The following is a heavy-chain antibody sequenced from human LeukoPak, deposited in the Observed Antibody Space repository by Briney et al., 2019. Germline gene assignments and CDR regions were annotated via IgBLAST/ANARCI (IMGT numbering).Heavy chain of an antibody. Sequence: SVKVSCKASGGTFSSYAISWVRQAPGQGLEWMGRIIPILGIANYAQKFQGRVTITADKSTSTAYMELSSLRSEDTAVYYCARDLCYGDYVSTNNWFDPWGPGTLVTVSS. CDR2: IIPILGIA. D-gene: IGHD4-17*01. J-gene: IGHJ5*02. V-gene: IGHV1-69*04. CDR1: GGTFSSYA. CDR3: ARDLCYGDYVSTNNWFDP.